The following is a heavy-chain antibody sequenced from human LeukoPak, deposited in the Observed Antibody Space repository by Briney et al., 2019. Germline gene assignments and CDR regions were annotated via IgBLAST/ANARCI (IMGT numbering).Heavy chain of an antibody. V-gene: IGHV4-30-4*08. CDR2: IYYSGST. D-gene: IGHD5-18*01. J-gene: IGHJ3*02. Sequence: SQTLSLTCTVSGGSISSGDYYWSWIRQPPGKGLEWIGYIYYSGSTYYNPSLKSRVNKSVDTAKKQFSLKLRSVTAADTAVYYCASSLLGTAMADDAFDIWGQGTMVTVSS. CDR1: GGSISSGDYY. CDR3: ASSLLGTAMADDAFDI.